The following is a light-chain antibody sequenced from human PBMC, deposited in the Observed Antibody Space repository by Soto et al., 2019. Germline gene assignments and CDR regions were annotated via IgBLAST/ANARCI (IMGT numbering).Light chain of an antibody. V-gene: IGKV1-39*01. CDR1: QSITTW. CDR3: QQCYSSPAP. Sequence: IQMTHTTSTLSFAVRDRAALTCRASQSITTWLAWYQQKPAKAPKLLIFAASSMQSGVPSRFSGSRSGPDFTLTISSLQPEDFATYYCQQCYSSPAPFGQVGKVDIK. J-gene: IGKJ1*01. CDR2: AAS.